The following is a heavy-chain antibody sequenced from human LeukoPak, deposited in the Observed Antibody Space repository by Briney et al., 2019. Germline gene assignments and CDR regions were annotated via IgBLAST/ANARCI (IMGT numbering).Heavy chain of an antibody. Sequence: QTGGSLRLSCAASGFTSSSYAMSWVRQAPGKGLEWVSAISGSGGSTYYADSVKGRFTISRDNSKNTLYLQMNSLRAEDTAVYYCAKDQYYYDSSGYLGYFDYWGQGTLVTVSS. V-gene: IGHV3-23*01. D-gene: IGHD3-22*01. J-gene: IGHJ4*02. CDR3: AKDQYYYDSSGYLGYFDY. CDR1: GFTSSSYA. CDR2: ISGSGGST.